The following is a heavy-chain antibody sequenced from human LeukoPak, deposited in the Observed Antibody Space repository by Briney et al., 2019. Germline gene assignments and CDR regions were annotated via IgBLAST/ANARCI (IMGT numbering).Heavy chain of an antibody. CDR1: Y. Sequence: YMXWVRRAPGQGLEWMGWINPNSGGTNYSQKFQGRVTITRDTSVSTAYMERSRLRSDDTAVYYCAKDPWNGFDYWGQGTLVTVSS. CDR2: INPNSGGT. V-gene: IGHV1-2*02. CDR3: AKDPWNGFDY. J-gene: IGHJ4*02. D-gene: IGHD1-1*01.